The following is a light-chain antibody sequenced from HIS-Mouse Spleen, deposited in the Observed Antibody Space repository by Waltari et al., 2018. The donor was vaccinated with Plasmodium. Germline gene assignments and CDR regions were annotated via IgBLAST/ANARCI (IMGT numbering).Light chain of an antibody. Sequence: QSALTQPASVSGSPGQSITIPCTGTSRDVGTYNLVSWYQQHPGKAPKLMIDEGSKRPSGVSNRFSGSKSGNTASLTISGLQAEDEADYYCCSYAGSSTNWVFGGGTKLTVL. J-gene: IGLJ3*02. CDR3: CSYAGSSTNWV. V-gene: IGLV2-23*01. CDR2: EGS. CDR1: SRDVGTYNL.